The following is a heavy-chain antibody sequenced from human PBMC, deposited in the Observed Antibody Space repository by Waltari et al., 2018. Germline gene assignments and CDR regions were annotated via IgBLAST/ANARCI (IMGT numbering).Heavy chain of an antibody. V-gene: IGHV1-24*01. D-gene: IGHD6-6*01. J-gene: IGHJ6*03. CDR2: FDPEDGET. Sequence: QVQLVQSGAEVKKPGASVKVSCKVSGYTLTELSMHWVRQAPGKGIEWMGGFDPEDGETIYEQKFQGRVTMTEDTSTDTAYMELSSLRSEDTAVYYCATSSIAARPRDYYYYYYMDVWGKGTTVTVSS. CDR3: ATSSIAARPRDYYYYYYMDV. CDR1: GYTLTELS.